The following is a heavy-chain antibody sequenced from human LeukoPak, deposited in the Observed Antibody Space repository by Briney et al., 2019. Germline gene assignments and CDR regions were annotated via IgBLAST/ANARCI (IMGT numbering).Heavy chain of an antibody. Sequence: SETLSLTCTVSGYSISSGYYWGWIRQPPGKGLEWIGSIYHSGSTYYNPSLKSRVTISVDTSKNQFALKLSSVTAADTAVYYCADASSWYSAFDIWGQGTMVTVSS. V-gene: IGHV4-38-2*02. J-gene: IGHJ3*02. CDR1: GYSISSGYY. D-gene: IGHD6-13*01. CDR3: ADASSWYSAFDI. CDR2: IYHSGST.